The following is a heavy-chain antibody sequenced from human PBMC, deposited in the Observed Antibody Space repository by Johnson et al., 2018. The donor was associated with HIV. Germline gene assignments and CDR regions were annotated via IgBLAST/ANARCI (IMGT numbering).Heavy chain of an antibody. D-gene: IGHD6-19*01. CDR2: ISYDGSNK. J-gene: IGHJ3*02. CDR3: AKPREQWLTRDDAFDI. Sequence: QVQLVESGGGVVQPGRSLRLSCAASGFTFSSYAMHWVRQAPGKGLEWVAVISYDGSNKYYADSVKGRFTISRDNSKNTLYLQMNSLRAEDTAVYYCAKPREQWLTRDDAFDIWGQGTMVTVSS. V-gene: IGHV3-30*04. CDR1: GFTFSSYA.